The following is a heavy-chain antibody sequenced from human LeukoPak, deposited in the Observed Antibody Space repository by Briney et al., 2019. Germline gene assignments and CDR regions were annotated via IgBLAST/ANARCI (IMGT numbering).Heavy chain of an antibody. Sequence: GASVKVSCKASGGTFSSYAISWVRQAPGQGLEWMGGILPIFGTANYAQKLQGRVTMTTDTSTSTAYMELRSLRSDDTAVYYCARKYYDYVWGSYRHPNYYYYYMDVWGKGTTVTVSS. J-gene: IGHJ6*03. CDR3: ARKYYDYVWGSYRHPNYYYYYMDV. D-gene: IGHD3-16*02. CDR2: ILPIFGTA. V-gene: IGHV1-69*05. CDR1: GGTFSSYA.